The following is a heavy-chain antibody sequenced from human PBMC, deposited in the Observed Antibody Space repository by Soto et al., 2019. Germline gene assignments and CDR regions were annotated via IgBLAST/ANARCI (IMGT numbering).Heavy chain of an antibody. CDR1: GFTFITYS. V-gene: IGHV3-48*01. Sequence: SLRLSCAASGFTFITYSMNWVRQAPGKGLEWLSYISSSSSTIYYADSVKGRFTISRDNAKNSLYLQMNSLRAEDTALYYCARRGASGSFDYWGQGSLVTVSS. J-gene: IGHJ4*02. D-gene: IGHD3-10*01. CDR3: ARRGASGSFDY. CDR2: ISSSSSTI.